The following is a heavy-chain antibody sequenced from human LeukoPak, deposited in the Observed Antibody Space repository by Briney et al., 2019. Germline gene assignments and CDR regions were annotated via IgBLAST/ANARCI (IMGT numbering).Heavy chain of an antibody. Sequence: PGGSLRLSCAASGFTFSSYAMHWVRQAPGKGLEWVAVISYDGSNKYYADSVKGRFTISRDNSKNTLYLQMNSLRAEDTAVYYCARERDYYDSSGYLGYWGQGTLVTVSS. J-gene: IGHJ4*02. CDR3: ARERDYYDSSGYLGY. CDR1: GFTFSSYA. D-gene: IGHD3-22*01. V-gene: IGHV3-30-3*01. CDR2: ISYDGSNK.